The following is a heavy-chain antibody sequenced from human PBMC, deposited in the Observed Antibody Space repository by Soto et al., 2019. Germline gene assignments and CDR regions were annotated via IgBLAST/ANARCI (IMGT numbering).Heavy chain of an antibody. Sequence: PGGSLRLSCAASGFTFSSYGMHWVRQAPGKGLEWVAVISYDGSNKYYADSVKGRFTISRDNSKNTLYLQMNSLRAEDTAVYYCANVYDFWSGYSPDEPHYYYYGMDVWGQGTTVTVYS. CDR2: ISYDGSNK. V-gene: IGHV3-30*18. D-gene: IGHD3-3*01. J-gene: IGHJ6*02. CDR3: ANVYDFWSGYSPDEPHYYYYGMDV. CDR1: GFTFSSYG.